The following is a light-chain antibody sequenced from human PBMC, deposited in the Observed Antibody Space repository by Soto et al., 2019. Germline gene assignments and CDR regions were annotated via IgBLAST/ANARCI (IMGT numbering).Light chain of an antibody. CDR2: DAS. J-gene: IGKJ4*01. Sequence: EIVLTQSPATLSLSPGDGATLSCRASQSVSSYLGWYQQKPGQAPRLLIYDASNRATGIPARFSGSGSGTDFTLTISSLEPEDFAVYYCQQRSSWPLTFGGGTRVEIK. CDR3: QQRSSWPLT. CDR1: QSVSSY. V-gene: IGKV3-11*01.